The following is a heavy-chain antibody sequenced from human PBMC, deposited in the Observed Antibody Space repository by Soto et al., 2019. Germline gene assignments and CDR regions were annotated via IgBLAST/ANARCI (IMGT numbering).Heavy chain of an antibody. D-gene: IGHD3-10*01. CDR1: GFTFSSYG. CDR3: TTESMVWFGELSYYYYYMDV. Sequence: PGGSLRLSCAASGFTFSSYGMHWVRQAPGKGLEWVGRIKSKTDGGTTDYAAPVKGRFTISRDDSKNTLYLQMNSLKTEDTAVYYCTTESMVWFGELSYYYYYMDVWGKGTTVTVSS. CDR2: IKSKTDGGTT. V-gene: IGHV3-15*01. J-gene: IGHJ6*03.